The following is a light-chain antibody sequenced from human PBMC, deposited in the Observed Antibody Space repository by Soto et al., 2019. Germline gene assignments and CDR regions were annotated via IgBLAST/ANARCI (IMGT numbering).Light chain of an antibody. CDR2: QDT. CDR3: QAWDSSTVV. J-gene: IGLJ2*01. Sequence: SYELTQPPSVSVSPGQTASITCSGDNLGEKYAYWYQQKPGQSPVLVIYQDTKRPSGIPERFSGSNSGNTATLTISGAQPMDEADYYFQAWDSSTVVFGGGTKLTVL. CDR1: NLGEKY. V-gene: IGLV3-1*01.